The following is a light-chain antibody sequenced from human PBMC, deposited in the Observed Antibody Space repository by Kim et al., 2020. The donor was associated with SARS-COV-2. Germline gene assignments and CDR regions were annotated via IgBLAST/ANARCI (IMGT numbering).Light chain of an antibody. CDR1: QDISTF. J-gene: IGKJ1*01. CDR2: TAS. Sequence: DIQMTQSPSSLSASEGDRVTITCRASQDISTFLAWYQQKPGKVPTLLIYTASTLQSGVPSRFSGSGSGTDFTLTISSLQPEDVATYYCQQYKGVLRTFGQGTKVDIK. V-gene: IGKV1-27*01. CDR3: QQYKGVLRT.